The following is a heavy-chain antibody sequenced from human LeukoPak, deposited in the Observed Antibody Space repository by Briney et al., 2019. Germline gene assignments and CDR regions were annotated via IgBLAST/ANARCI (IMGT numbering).Heavy chain of an antibody. D-gene: IGHD2-2*01. J-gene: IGHJ5*02. CDR1: GGSISSGGYY. CDR3: ARGLRYCSSTSCYQCWFDP. V-gene: IGHV4-31*03. CDR2: IYYSGST. Sequence: SQTLSLTCTVSGGSISSGGYYWSWIRQHPGKGLEWIGYIYYSGSTYYNPSLKSRVTISVDTSKNQFSLKLSSVTATDTAVYYCARGLRYCSSTSCYQCWFDPWGQGTLVTVSS.